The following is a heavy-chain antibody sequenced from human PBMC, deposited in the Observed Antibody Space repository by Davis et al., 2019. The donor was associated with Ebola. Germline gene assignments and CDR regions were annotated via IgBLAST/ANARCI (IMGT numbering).Heavy chain of an antibody. J-gene: IGHJ6*02. CDR1: GFTFSSYW. CDR2: IKQDGSEK. Sequence: PGGSLRLSCAASGFTFSSYWMTWVRQAPGKGLEWVANIKQDGSEKYYVDSVKGRFTISRDNAKNSLYLQMNSLKTEDTAVYYCTASYGSGDVWGQGTTVTVSS. V-gene: IGHV3-7*03. D-gene: IGHD5-18*01. CDR3: TASYGSGDV.